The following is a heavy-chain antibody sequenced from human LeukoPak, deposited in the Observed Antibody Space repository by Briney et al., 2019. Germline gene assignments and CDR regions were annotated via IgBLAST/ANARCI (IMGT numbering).Heavy chain of an antibody. J-gene: IGHJ4*02. CDR3: AKSLLVASFDY. Sequence: PGGSLRLSCAASGFTFSSYAMHWVRQAPGKGLECVAVISYDGSNKYYADSVKGRFTISRDNSKNTLYLQMNSLRAEDTAVYYCAKSLLVASFDYWGQGTLVTVSS. CDR1: GFTFSSYA. V-gene: IGHV3-30-3*02. CDR2: ISYDGSNK.